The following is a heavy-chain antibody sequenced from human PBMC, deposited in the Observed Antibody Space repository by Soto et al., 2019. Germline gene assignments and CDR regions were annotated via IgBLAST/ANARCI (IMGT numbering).Heavy chain of an antibody. V-gene: IGHV3-23*01. D-gene: IGHD3-16*01. J-gene: IGHJ6*02. CDR1: RFTFSTYA. CDR2: ITGSGDRT. Sequence: GGSLRLSCAASRFTFSTYAMSWVRQAPGKGLEWVSGITGSGDRTYYADSVKGRFTISRDNSKNTLYLQMNSLRAEDTAVYYCTRDPLYQVDGYNYDYYYGMDVWGQGTTVTVSS. CDR3: TRDPLYQVDGYNYDYYYGMDV.